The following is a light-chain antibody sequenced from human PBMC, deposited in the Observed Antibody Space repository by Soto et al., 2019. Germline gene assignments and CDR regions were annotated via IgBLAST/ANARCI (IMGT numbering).Light chain of an antibody. Sequence: EIVLTQSPGTLSLSPGERATLSCRASQSVSSSYLAWYQQKPGQAPRLLIYGASSRATGIPDRFSGSGSGTDFPLTISRREPKDFAVYYCQQYDSSPQFTSAPGTKVDIK. J-gene: IGKJ3*01. CDR1: QSVSSSY. V-gene: IGKV3-20*01. CDR3: QQYDSSPQFT. CDR2: GAS.